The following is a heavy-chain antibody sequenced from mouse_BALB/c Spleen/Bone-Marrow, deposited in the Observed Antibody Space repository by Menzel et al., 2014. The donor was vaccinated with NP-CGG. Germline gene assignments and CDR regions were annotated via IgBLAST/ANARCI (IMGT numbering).Heavy chain of an antibody. Sequence: EVKLVESGPGLVKPSQSLSLTCTVTGYSITXXXXXXWIRQFPXXXXXWMGYISYSGSTSYNPSLKSRISITRDTSKNQXFXXLXSVTTEDTATYYRARGTLRGALDYWGQGTSVTVSS. J-gene: IGHJ4*01. CDR2: ISYSGST. D-gene: IGHD2-14*01. CDR1: GYSITXXXX. V-gene: IGHV3-2*02. CDR3: ARGTLRGALDY.